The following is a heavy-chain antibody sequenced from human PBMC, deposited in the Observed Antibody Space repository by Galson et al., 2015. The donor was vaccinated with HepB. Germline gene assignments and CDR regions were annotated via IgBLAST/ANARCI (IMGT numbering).Heavy chain of an antibody. CDR2: IYSGGST. D-gene: IGHD3-3*01. CDR3: ARVSPYYDFWSGKEGGMFDP. CDR1: GFTVSSNY. Sequence: SLRLSCAASGFTVSSNYMSWVRQAPGKGLEWVSVIYSGGSTYYADSVKGRFTISRDNSKNTLYLQMNSLRAEDTAVYYCARVSPYYDFWSGKEGGMFDPWGQGTLVTVSS. J-gene: IGHJ5*02. V-gene: IGHV3-53*01.